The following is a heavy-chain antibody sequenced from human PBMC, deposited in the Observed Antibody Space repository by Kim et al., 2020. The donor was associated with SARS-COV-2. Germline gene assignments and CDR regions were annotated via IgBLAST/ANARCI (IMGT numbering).Heavy chain of an antibody. J-gene: IGHJ2*01. CDR3: ARGGYGSGSYWTFDL. Sequence: SETLSLTCTVSGGSISSYYWSWIRQSPGEGLEWIGYIYYSGYTNYNPSLKSRVTISVDTSKSQLSLNLSSVTSADTAVYYCARGGYGSGSYWTFDLWG. CDR2: IYYSGYT. V-gene: IGHV4-59*01. CDR1: GGSISSYY. D-gene: IGHD3-10*01.